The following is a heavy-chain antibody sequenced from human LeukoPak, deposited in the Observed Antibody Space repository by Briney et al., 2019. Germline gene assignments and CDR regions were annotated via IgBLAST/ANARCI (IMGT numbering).Heavy chain of an antibody. V-gene: IGHV1-69*13. CDR1: GGTFSSYA. CDR3: ATRARIAVAGDYYYYMDV. D-gene: IGHD6-19*01. Sequence: ASVKVSCKASGGTFSSYAISWVRQAPGQGLEWMGGIIPIFGTANYAQKFQGRVTITADESTSTAYMELSSLRSEGTAVYYCATRARIAVAGDYYYYMDVWGKGTTVTISS. CDR2: IIPIFGTA. J-gene: IGHJ6*03.